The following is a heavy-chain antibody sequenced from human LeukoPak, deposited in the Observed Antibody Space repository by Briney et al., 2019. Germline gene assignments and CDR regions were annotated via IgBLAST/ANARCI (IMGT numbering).Heavy chain of an antibody. CDR1: GYSISSGYY. D-gene: IGHD5-12*01. V-gene: IGHV4-38-2*01. CDR2: IYHGGST. Sequence: PSETLSLTCAVSGYSISSGYYWGWIRQPPGRGLEWIGTIYHGGSTYYNPSLTSRVTISVDTSKNQLSLKLTSVTAADTAVYYCARYSRNGVDEIGFWGQGTLVILSS. J-gene: IGHJ4*02. CDR3: ARYSRNGVDEIGF.